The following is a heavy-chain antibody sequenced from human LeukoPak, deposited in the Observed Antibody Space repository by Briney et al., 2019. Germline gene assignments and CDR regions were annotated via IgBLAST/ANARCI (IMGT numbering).Heavy chain of an antibody. CDR3: ARERSGYSLFDY. Sequence: SSETLSLTCTVSGYSISSGYYWGWIRPPPGKGLEWIGSIYHSGSTYYNPSLKSRVTISVDTSKNQFSPKLSSVTAADTAVYYCARERSGYSLFDYWGQGTLVTVSS. V-gene: IGHV4-38-2*02. D-gene: IGHD3-22*01. CDR2: IYHSGST. CDR1: GYSISSGYY. J-gene: IGHJ4*02.